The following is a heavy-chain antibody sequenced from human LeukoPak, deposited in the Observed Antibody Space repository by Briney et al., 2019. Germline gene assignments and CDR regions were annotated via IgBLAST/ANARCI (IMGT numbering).Heavy chain of an antibody. CDR2: IYCSGST. CDR1: GGSISSYY. J-gene: IGHJ3*02. Sequence: SETLSLTCTVSGGSISSYYWSWIRQPPGKGLEWIGYIYCSGSTNYNPSLKSRVTISVDTSKNQFSLKLSSVTAADTAVYYCARDPDYGDYVAFDIWGQGTMVTVSS. D-gene: IGHD4-17*01. CDR3: ARDPDYGDYVAFDI. V-gene: IGHV4-59*01.